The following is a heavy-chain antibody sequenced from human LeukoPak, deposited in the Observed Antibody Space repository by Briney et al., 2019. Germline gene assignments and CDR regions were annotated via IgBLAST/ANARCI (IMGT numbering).Heavy chain of an antibody. V-gene: IGHV3-74*01. D-gene: IGHD3-3*01. J-gene: IGHJ5*02. CDR1: GFTFSSYW. CDR2: VNSDGSST. CDR3: ARGRGITIFGGGNWFDP. Sequence: GGSLRLSCPASGFTFSSYWMHWVRQAPGKGLVWLSRVNSDGSSTSYADSVKGRFTISRDNAKNTLYLQMNSLRAEDTAVYYCARGRGITIFGGGNWFDPWGQGTLVTVSS.